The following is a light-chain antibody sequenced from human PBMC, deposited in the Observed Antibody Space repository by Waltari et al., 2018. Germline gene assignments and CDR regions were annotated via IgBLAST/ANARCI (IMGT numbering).Light chain of an antibody. V-gene: IGKV3-20*01. CDR1: QSIGIY. CDR3: QKYESLPAT. J-gene: IGKJ1*01. Sequence: EIVLTQSPGTLSLSPGERATLSCRASQSIGIYLAWYQQKPGQAPRLLMYHASSRATGIPDRFSGSGSGTDFSLTISRLEPEDFAVYYCQKYESLPATFG. CDR2: HAS.